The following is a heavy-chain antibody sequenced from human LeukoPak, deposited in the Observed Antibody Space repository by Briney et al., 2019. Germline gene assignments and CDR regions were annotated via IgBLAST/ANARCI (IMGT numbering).Heavy chain of an antibody. CDR3: VTMKQDRYDSRGPFEF. D-gene: IGHD3-22*01. J-gene: IGHJ4*02. CDR1: DHSLTQVA. CDR2: YDPEEGKT. Sequence: ASVKVSCRVSDHSLTQVAIHGVRQTPGKGPEWRGGYDPEEGKTIHSQKFQGRVTMTEDASTETAYMELSSLTSEDTALYFCVTMKQDRYDSRGPFEFWGQGSLVTVSS. V-gene: IGHV1-24*01.